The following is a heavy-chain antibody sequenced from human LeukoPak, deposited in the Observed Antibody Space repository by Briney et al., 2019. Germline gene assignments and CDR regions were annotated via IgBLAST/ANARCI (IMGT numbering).Heavy chain of an antibody. CDR3: ARVRRDYYDSSGYDAFDI. CDR2: IKQDGSEK. Sequence: GGSLRLSCAASGFTFSSYGMHWVRQAPGKGLEWVANIKQDGSEKYYVDSVKGRFTISRDNAKNSLYLQMNSLRAEDTAVYYCARVRRDYYDSSGYDAFDIWGQGTMVTVSS. D-gene: IGHD3-22*01. J-gene: IGHJ3*02. CDR1: GFTFSSYG. V-gene: IGHV3-7*01.